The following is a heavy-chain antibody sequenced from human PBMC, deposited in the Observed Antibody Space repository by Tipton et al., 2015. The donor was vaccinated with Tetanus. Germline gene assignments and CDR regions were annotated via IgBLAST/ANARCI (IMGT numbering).Heavy chain of an antibody. V-gene: IGHV4-4*07. D-gene: IGHD4-23*01. CDR3: ARARWQLGDAFDI. CDR2: IYTSGST. CDR1: GGSISSYY. J-gene: IGHJ3*02. Sequence: TLSLTCTVSGGSISSYYWSWIRQPAGKGLEWIGRIYTSGSTNYNPSLKSRVTMSVDASKNQFSLKLSSVTAADTAVYYCARARWQLGDAFDIWGQGTMVTVSS.